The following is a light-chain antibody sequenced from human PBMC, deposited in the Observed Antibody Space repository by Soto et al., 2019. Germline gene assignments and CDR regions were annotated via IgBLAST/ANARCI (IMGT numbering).Light chain of an antibody. Sequence: QSVLTQPPSASGTPGQRVTISCSGSSSHIGSNYVYWYQQLPGTAPKLLIDRNNQRRSVVPDRFSGSKSGTSASLAISGLRSEDEADYYCAAWDDSLSGRYVFGTGTKLTVL. CDR1: SSHIGSNY. V-gene: IGLV1-47*01. CDR3: AAWDDSLSGRYV. CDR2: RNN. J-gene: IGLJ1*01.